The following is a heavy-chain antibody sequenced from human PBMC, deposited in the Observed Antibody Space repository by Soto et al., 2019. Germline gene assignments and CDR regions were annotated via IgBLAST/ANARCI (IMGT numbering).Heavy chain of an antibody. CDR2: IDSSGEK. CDR1: GLSITDSEMG. CDR3: ARRHLAVAVSPWFDP. V-gene: IGHV2-26*01. Sequence: QVTLKESGPVLVKPTEPLTLRCTVSGLSITDSEMGVSWIRQPPGQPLEWLAHIDSSGEKSYRTFLKSRLAISKDTNKSHIVLTMTKMDPADTATYYCARRHLAVAVSPWFDPWGHGIPVTVSA. J-gene: IGHJ5*02. D-gene: IGHD6-19*01.